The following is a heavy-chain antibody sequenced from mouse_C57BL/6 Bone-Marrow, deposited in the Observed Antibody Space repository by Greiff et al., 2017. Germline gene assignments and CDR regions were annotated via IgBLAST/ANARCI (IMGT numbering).Heavy chain of an antibody. J-gene: IGHJ1*03. CDR1: GYTFTSYW. Sequence: QVQLQQPGAELVKPGASVKMSCKASGYTFTSYWITWVKQRPGQGLEWIGDIYPGSGSTNYNEKFKSKATLTVDTCSSTAYMQLISLTSEDSAVDYCARPYYSNYWYCDVGGTGTTVTVTA. CDR2: IYPGSGST. D-gene: IGHD2-5*01. V-gene: IGHV1-55*01. CDR3: ARPYYSNYWYCDV.